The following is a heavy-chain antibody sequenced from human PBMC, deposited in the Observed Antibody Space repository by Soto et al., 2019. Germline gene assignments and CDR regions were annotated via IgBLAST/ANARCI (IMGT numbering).Heavy chain of an antibody. D-gene: IGHD3-22*01. CDR3: ARDLGYYDSSGYYSDAFDI. Sequence: SQTLSLTGAISGDSVSSNSAAWNWIRQSPSRGLEWLGRTYYRSKWYNDYAVSVKSRITINPDTSKNQFSLQLNSVIPEDTAVYYCARDLGYYDSSGYYSDAFDIWGQGTMVTVSS. V-gene: IGHV6-1*01. CDR2: TYYRSKWYN. J-gene: IGHJ3*02. CDR1: GDSVSSNSAA.